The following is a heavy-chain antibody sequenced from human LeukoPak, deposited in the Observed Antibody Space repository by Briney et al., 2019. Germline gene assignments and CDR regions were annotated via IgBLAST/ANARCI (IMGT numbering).Heavy chain of an antibody. Sequence: GGSLRLSCEASGITFSLYSMNWVRRAPGKGLEWVSSISRSSSMYYADSVKGRFTISRDNGKNSLYLQMNSLRAEDTAVYYCALDRAFDIWGQGIMVTVSS. CDR3: ALDRAFDI. V-gene: IGHV3-21*01. CDR1: GITFSLYS. D-gene: IGHD3-9*01. J-gene: IGHJ3*02. CDR2: ISRSSSM.